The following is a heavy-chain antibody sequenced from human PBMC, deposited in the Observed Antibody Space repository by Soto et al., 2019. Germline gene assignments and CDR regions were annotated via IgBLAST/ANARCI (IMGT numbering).Heavy chain of an antibody. CDR1: GGSISSGNW. CDR2: ISHSGNT. J-gene: IGHJ4*02. D-gene: IGHD5-18*01. Sequence: VQLQESGPGLVKPSGTLSLTCAVSGGSISSGNWWSWVRQSPRKGLEWIGEISHSGNTNHNPSLKSRLTISIDKSKNQFSLKLTSVTAADTAVYYCASHRGNTYGPYDYWGQGTLVTVSS. CDR3: ASHRGNTYGPYDY. V-gene: IGHV4-4*02.